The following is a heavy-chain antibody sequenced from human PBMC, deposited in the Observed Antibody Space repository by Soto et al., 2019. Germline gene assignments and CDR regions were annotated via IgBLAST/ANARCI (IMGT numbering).Heavy chain of an antibody. CDR1: GIIFTGFG. CDR2: IRYDGSNT. Sequence: QVQLVESGGGVVQPGGSLRLSCAASGIIFTGFGMHWVRQAPGKGLEWVAVIRYDGSNTYYADSVKGRFTISRDNSKNTLYLQMNSLRAEDTAVYYYARDGVGATVFFGYFDYWGQGALVTVSS. V-gene: IGHV3-33*01. D-gene: IGHD1-26*01. J-gene: IGHJ4*02. CDR3: ARDGVGATVFFGYFDY.